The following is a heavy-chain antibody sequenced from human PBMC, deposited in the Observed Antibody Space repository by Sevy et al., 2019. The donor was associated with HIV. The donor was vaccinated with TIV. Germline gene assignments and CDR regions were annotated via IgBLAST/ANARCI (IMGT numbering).Heavy chain of an antibody. CDR2: IWSDGAYQ. Sequence: GGSLRLSCAATGFTFSNYAMHWVRQAPGKGLEWVAIIWSDGAYQYHGDSVKGRFTISRDNSKNTLYLQMNNVRVEDTGVVYWARRGKYYGHAGYYAPDSGGQGNLV. CDR3: ARRGKYYGHAGYYAPDS. V-gene: IGHV3-33*01. CDR1: GFTFSNYA. J-gene: IGHJ4*02. D-gene: IGHD3-10*01.